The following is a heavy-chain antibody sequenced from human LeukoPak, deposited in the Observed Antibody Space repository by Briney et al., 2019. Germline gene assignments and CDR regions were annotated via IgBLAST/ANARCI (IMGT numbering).Heavy chain of an antibody. CDR3: ARTRYYYNSRSYGAPYYFDY. Sequence: PSETLSLTCTVSGGSISSYYWSWIRQPPGKGLEWIGYIYYSGSTNYNPSLKSRVTISVDTSKNQFPLKLSSVTAADTAVYYCARTRYYYNSRSYGAPYYFDYWGQGTLVTVSS. CDR1: GGSISSYY. D-gene: IGHD3-10*01. V-gene: IGHV4-59*08. CDR2: IYYSGST. J-gene: IGHJ4*02.